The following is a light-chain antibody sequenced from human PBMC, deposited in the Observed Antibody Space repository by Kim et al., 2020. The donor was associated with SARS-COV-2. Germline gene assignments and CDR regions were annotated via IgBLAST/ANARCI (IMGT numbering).Light chain of an antibody. J-gene: IGLJ3*02. CDR2: EDN. V-gene: IGLV6-57*01. CDR3: QSYDSSLWV. CDR1: SGSIASNY. Sequence: GKTVTSSCTRSSGSIASNYVQWYQQRPGSSPATVSYEDNQRPSGVPDRFSGSIDSSSNSASLTISGLKTEDEADYYCQSYDSSLWVFGGGTQLTVL.